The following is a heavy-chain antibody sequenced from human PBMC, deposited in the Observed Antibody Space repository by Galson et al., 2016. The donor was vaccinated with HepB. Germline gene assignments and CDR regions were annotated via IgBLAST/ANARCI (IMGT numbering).Heavy chain of an antibody. CDR3: ARVAGRVVEIDN. J-gene: IGHJ4*02. D-gene: IGHD3-10*01. Sequence: SVKVSCKASGYPFSSFDINWVRQATGQGLEWMGWMNTINGKTGYAQKFQGRVNMTRDTSITTAYMELTNLTLEDTAIYYCARVAGRVVEIDNWGQGTLVSVSS. V-gene: IGHV1-8*01. CDR1: GYPFSSFD. CDR2: MNTINGKT.